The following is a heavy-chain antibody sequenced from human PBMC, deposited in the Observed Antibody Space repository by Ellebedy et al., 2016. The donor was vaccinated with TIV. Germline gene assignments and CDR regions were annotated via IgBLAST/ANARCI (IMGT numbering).Heavy chain of an antibody. D-gene: IGHD4-11*01. CDR1: GYTFTSYG. J-gene: IGHJ6*03. V-gene: IGHV1-18*01. CDR2: ISAYNGNT. Sequence: ASVKVSCXASGYTFTSYGISWVRQAPGQGLEWMGWISAYNGNTNYAQKLQGRVTMTTDTSTSTAYMEPRSLRSDDTAVYYCARGTVTTGYYYYMDVWGKGTTVTVSS. CDR3: ARGTVTTGYYYYMDV.